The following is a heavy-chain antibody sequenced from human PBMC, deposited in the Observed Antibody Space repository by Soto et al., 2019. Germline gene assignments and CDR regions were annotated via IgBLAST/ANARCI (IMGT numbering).Heavy chain of an antibody. V-gene: IGHV4-31*03. J-gene: IGHJ4*02. D-gene: IGHD1-26*01. CDR3: AGIDSGSPGGTLRY. CDR2: IYYSGST. Sequence: QVQLQESGPGLVKPSQTLSLTCTVSGGSISSGGYYWSWIRQHPGKGLEWIGYIYYSGSTYYNPSLKSRVTIAVDTSNNQFALKLSSVTAAHTAVYYCAGIDSGSPGGTLRYWGQGTLVTVSS. CDR1: GGSISSGGYY.